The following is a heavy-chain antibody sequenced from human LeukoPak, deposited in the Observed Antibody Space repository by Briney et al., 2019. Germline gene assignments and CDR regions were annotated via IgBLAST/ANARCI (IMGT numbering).Heavy chain of an antibody. CDR1: GGTFSSYA. J-gene: IGHJ6*02. V-gene: IGHV1-69*04. D-gene: IGHD3-22*01. Sequence: SVKVSCKASGGTFSSYAISWVRQAPGQGLEWMGRIIPIFCIANYAQKFQGRVTITADKSTSTAYMELSSLRCEDTAVYYCARAPFLHDSSGYYSYQGGYYYGMDVWGQGTTVTVSS. CDR2: IIPIFCIA. CDR3: ARAPFLHDSSGYYSYQGGYYYGMDV.